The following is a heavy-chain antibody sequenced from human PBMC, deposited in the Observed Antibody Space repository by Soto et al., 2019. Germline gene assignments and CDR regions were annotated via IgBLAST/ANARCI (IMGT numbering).Heavy chain of an antibody. Sequence: SETLSLTCTVSGGSISSGDYSWSWIRQPPGKCLEWIGYIHYSGSTSYNPSLKSRLTLSVDTSKNQFSLKLNSVTAADTAVYYCARDGHCSGGSCYSGAFDIWGQGRMVTV. J-gene: IGHJ3*02. CDR1: GGSISSGDYS. V-gene: IGHV4-30-4*01. CDR3: ARDGHCSGGSCYSGAFDI. D-gene: IGHD2-15*01. CDR2: IHYSGST.